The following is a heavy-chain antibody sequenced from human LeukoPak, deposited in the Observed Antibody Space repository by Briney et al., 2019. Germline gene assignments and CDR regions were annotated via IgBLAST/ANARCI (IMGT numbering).Heavy chain of an antibody. CDR2: IYIGGST. D-gene: IGHD3-3*01. CDR3: ARLDFWSGYTFDY. V-gene: IGHV3-53*01. J-gene: IGHJ4*02. Sequence: PGGSLRLSCAASGFTVSSNYMSWVRQAPGKGLEWVSVIYIGGSTYYADSVKGRFTISRDNSKNTLYLQMNSLRAEDTAVYYCARLDFWSGYTFDYWGQGTLVTVSS. CDR1: GFTVSSNY.